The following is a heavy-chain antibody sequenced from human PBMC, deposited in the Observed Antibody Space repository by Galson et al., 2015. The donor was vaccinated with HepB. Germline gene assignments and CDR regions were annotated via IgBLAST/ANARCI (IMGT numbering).Heavy chain of an antibody. CDR3: VKGIVAGLAVTDPFDY. J-gene: IGHJ4*02. CDR2: ISSNGGSA. Sequence: SLRLSCAASGFTFSNYAMHWVRQAPGKGLEYVSAISSNGGSAYYADSVKGRFTISRDNSKNTLYLQISSLRAEDTAVYYCVKGIVAGLAVTDPFDYWGQGTLVTVSS. V-gene: IGHV3-64D*06. D-gene: IGHD6-19*01. CDR1: GFTFSNYA.